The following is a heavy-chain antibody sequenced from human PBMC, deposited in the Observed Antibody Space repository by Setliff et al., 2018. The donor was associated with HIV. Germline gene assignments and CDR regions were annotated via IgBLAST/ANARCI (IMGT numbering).Heavy chain of an antibody. V-gene: IGHV4-59*11. D-gene: IGHD1-26*01. CDR3: ARGLIVNDADPFDY. Sequence: PSETLSLTCSIFYGSINNHYWTWIRQPPGKGLEWIRYINYRGNTYYNPSVKSRVTISMDTSKNQFSLRLDSVTAADTAVYYCARGLIVNDADPFDYWGQGALVTVSS. J-gene: IGHJ4*02. CDR1: YGSINNHY. CDR2: INYRGNT.